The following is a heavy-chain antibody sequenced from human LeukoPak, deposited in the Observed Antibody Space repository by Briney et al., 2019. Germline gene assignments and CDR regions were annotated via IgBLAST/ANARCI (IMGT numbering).Heavy chain of an antibody. CDR2: IKQDGSER. Sequence: GGSLRLSCAASGFTFSSYWMSWVRQAPGKGLEWVANIKQDGSERSYVDSVKGRFTISRDNAKNSLYLQMNSLRVEDTAVYYCTTDVELRYYYYYMDVWGKGATVTVSS. CDR1: GFTFSSYW. D-gene: IGHD3-3*01. J-gene: IGHJ6*03. V-gene: IGHV3-7*01. CDR3: TTDVELRYYYYYMDV.